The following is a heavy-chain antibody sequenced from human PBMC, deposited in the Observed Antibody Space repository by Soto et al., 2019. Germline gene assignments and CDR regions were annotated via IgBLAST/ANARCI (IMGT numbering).Heavy chain of an antibody. D-gene: IGHD3-3*01. CDR3: AKSYDFWSGQSSYYFDY. CDR1: GGSFSGYY. Sequence: SETLSLTCAVYGGSFSGYYWSWIRQPPGKGLEWIGEINHSGSTNYNPSLKSRVTISVDTSKNQFSLKLSSVTAADTAVYYCAKSYDFWSGQSSYYFDYWGQGTLVTVSS. CDR2: INHSGST. J-gene: IGHJ4*02. V-gene: IGHV4-34*01.